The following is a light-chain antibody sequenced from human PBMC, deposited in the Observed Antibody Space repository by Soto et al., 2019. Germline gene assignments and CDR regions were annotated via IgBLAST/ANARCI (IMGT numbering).Light chain of an antibody. Sequence: EIVMTQSPATLSVSPGERATLSCRASQSIASNLAWYQQRPGQAPRLLIYGASTRAPVIPARFSGSGSGTEFTLAIRRLEPEDFAVYFCQHYVYPQWTFGPGTKADI. CDR2: GAS. CDR1: QSIASN. J-gene: IGKJ1*01. V-gene: IGKV3-15*01. CDR3: QHYVYPQWT.